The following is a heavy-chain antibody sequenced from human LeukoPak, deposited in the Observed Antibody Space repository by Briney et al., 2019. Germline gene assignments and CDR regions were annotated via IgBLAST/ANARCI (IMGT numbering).Heavy chain of an antibody. CDR1: GFTFSNYA. Sequence: PGGSLRLSCAASGFTFSNYAMHWVRQAPGRGLEWVAAISYDGNNKYYADSVKGRFTISRDNSKNTLYLQMNSLRAEDTAVYYCAKEGGSYYPFDYWGQGTLVTVSS. D-gene: IGHD1-26*01. J-gene: IGHJ4*02. V-gene: IGHV3-30*04. CDR3: AKEGGSYYPFDY. CDR2: ISYDGNNK.